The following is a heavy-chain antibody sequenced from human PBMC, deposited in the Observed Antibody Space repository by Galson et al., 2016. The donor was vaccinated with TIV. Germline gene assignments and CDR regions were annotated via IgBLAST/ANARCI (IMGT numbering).Heavy chain of an antibody. CDR2: MYFPGNI. J-gene: IGHJ4*02. CDR3: AKDWWVTYTDRPFFEF. Sequence: ETLSLTCTVSGASITDSYWSWIRQPAGKGLEWIGRMYFPGNIYYNPSLGSRVSMSADTSNNQFSLELSSVTAADTAVYYCAKDWWVTYTDRPFFEFWGQGILVTVSS. CDR1: GASITDSY. V-gene: IGHV4-4*07. D-gene: IGHD2-15*01.